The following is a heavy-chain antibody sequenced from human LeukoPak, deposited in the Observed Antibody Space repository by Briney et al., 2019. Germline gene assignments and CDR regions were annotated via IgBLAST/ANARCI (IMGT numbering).Heavy chain of an antibody. CDR2: ISSGSTYT. J-gene: IGHJ6*02. V-gene: IGHV3-21*01. CDR1: GFTFSDYS. Sequence: GGSLRLSCAASGFTFSDYSMTWVRQAPGKGLEWVSSISSGSTYTYCADAVKGRFTISRDNAKNSLFLQMNSLRAEDTAVYYCARELRYAYDVLTGYYEYYYYFGLDVWGQGITVTVSS. D-gene: IGHD3-9*01. CDR3: ARELRYAYDVLTGYYEYYYYFGLDV.